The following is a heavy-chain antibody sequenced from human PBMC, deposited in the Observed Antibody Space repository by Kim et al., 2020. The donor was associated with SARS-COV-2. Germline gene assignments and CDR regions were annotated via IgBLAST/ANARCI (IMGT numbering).Heavy chain of an antibody. CDR2: IYYSGST. CDR1: GGSISSSSYY. D-gene: IGHD5-12*01. CDR3: ARVTGYSGYDYADY. Sequence: ETLSLTCTVSGGSISSSSYYWGWIRQPPGKGLEWIGSIYYSGSTYYNPSLKSRVTISVDTSKNQFSLKLSSVTAADTAVYYCARVTGYSGYDYADYWG. J-gene: IGHJ4*01. V-gene: IGHV4-39*07.